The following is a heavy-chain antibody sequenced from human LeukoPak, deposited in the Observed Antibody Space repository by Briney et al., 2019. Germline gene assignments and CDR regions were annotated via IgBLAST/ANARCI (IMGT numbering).Heavy chain of an antibody. CDR2: FDPEDGET. CDR1: GYTLTELS. CDR3: ATGQYYDFWSGASADAFAI. J-gene: IGHJ3*02. D-gene: IGHD3-3*01. Sequence: ASVKVSCKVSGYTLTELSMHWVRHGPGQGLEWMGGFDPEDGETIYAQKFQGRVTMTEDTSTDTAYMELSSLRSEDTAVYYCATGQYYDFWSGASADAFAIWGQGTMVTVSS. V-gene: IGHV1-24*01.